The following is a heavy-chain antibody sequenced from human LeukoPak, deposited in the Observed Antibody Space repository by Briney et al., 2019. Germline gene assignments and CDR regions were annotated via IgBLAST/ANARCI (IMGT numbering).Heavy chain of an antibody. V-gene: IGHV1-69*13. CDR1: GGTFSSYV. J-gene: IGHJ4*02. Sequence: GASVKVSCKASGGTFSSYVISWVRQAPGQGLEWMGGIIPIFGTAKYAQKFQGRVTITADESTRTTYMELSSLRSEDTAVYYCAKPLYYYDSSGYSPLDYWGQGTLVTVSS. CDR3: AKPLYYYDSSGYSPLDY. CDR2: IIPIFGTA. D-gene: IGHD3-22*01.